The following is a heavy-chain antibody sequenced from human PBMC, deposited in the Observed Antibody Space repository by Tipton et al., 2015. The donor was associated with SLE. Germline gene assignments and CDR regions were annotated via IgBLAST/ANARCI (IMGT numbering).Heavy chain of an antibody. CDR3: TTGRTL. V-gene: IGHV3-15*01. Sequence: GSLRLSCTASGFSFSNAWMSWVRQAAGKGLEWVGRIKSKTAGGTTDYAAPVKGRFPISRDDSKDTLYLQMDSLKTEDTAVYYCTTGRTLWGQGTLVSVSS. D-gene: IGHD3/OR15-3a*01. CDR2: IKSKTAGGTT. J-gene: IGHJ3*01. CDR1: GFSFSNAW.